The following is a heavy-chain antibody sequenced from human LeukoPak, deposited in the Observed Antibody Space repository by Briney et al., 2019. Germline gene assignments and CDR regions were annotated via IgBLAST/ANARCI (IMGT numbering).Heavy chain of an antibody. CDR2: ISGSGGDT. J-gene: IGHJ5*02. Sequence: PGGSLRLSCAASGFTFSSYVMSWFRQAPGKGLEWVSAISGSGGDTYYEDSVKGRFTISRDNVKHTLYLQMHSLRADDTGVYYCAKDLPDYYESSGYPSWGQGTLVTVSS. CDR3: AKDLPDYYESSGYPS. CDR1: GFTFSSYV. V-gene: IGHV3-23*01. D-gene: IGHD3-22*01.